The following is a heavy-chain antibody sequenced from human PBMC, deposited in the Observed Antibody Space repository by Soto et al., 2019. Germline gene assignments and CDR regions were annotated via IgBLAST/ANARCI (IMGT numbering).Heavy chain of an antibody. CDR3: ARHGPPSRLWYEEHNWFDP. CDR1: GYTFTSYG. V-gene: IGHV1-18*01. D-gene: IGHD3-10*01. Sequence: QVQLVRSGAEVKKPGASVKVSCKASGYTFTSYGISWVRQAPGQGLEWMGWISAYNGNTNYAQKLQGRVTMTTDTSTSTTYMELRSLRSDDTAVYYCARHGPPSRLWYEEHNWFDPWGQGTLVTVSS. CDR2: ISAYNGNT. J-gene: IGHJ5*02.